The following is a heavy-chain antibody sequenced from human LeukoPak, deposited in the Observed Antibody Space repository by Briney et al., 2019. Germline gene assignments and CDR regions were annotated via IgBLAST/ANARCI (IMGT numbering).Heavy chain of an antibody. CDR1: GFTFGSLW. D-gene: IGHD1-20*01. Sequence: GGSLRLSCAASGFTFGSLWMHWVRQVPGEGLVWVSHINSDGTKSTYSDSVKGRFTISRDTAENTVYLQMNSLRAEDTAVYYCASTFRITGTTYYYWGQGTLVTVSS. J-gene: IGHJ4*02. CDR3: ASTFRITGTTYYY. CDR2: INSDGTKS. V-gene: IGHV3-74*01.